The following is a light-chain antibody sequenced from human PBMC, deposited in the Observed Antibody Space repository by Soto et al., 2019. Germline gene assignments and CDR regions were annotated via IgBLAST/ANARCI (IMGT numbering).Light chain of an antibody. CDR3: QVWDSSSDHSVV. CDR2: YDS. CDR1: NIGSKS. V-gene: IGLV3-21*04. J-gene: IGLJ2*01. Sequence: SYELTQPPSVSVDPGKTARIACGGNNIGSKSVHWYQQKPGQAPVLVILYDSDRPSGIPERFSGSNSGNTATLTISRVEAVDEADYYCQVWDSSSDHSVVFGGGTKLTVL.